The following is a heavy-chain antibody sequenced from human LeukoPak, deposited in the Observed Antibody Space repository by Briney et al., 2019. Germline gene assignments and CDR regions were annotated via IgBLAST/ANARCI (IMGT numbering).Heavy chain of an antibody. D-gene: IGHD6-19*01. CDR3: VGYSSGWPTPHLDY. Sequence: SVKVSCKASGGTFSSYAISWVRQAPGQGLEWMGRIIPILGIANYAQKFQGRVTITADKSTSTAYMELSSLRSEDTAVYYCVGYSSGWPTPHLDYWGQGTLVTVPS. CDR2: IIPILGIA. V-gene: IGHV1-69*04. CDR1: GGTFSSYA. J-gene: IGHJ4*02.